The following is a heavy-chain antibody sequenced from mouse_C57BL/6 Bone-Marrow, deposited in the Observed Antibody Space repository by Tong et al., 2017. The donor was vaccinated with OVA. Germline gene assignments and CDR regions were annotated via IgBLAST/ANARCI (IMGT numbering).Heavy chain of an antibody. CDR3: ASGYDYSYWYFDV. Sequence: EVQLQESGGGLVQPGESLKLSCESNEYEFPSHDMSWVRKTPEKRLELVAAINSDGGSTYYPDSVKGRFTISRDNAKNTLYLQMSSLKSEDTAMYYCASGYDYSYWYFDVWGTGTTVTVSS. D-gene: IGHD2-4*01. CDR1: EYEFPSHD. CDR2: INSDGGST. V-gene: IGHV5-2*01. J-gene: IGHJ1*03.